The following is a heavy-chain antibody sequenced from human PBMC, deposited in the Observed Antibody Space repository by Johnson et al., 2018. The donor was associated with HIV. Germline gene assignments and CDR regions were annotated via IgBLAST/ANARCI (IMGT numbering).Heavy chain of an antibody. V-gene: IGHV3-23*04. Sequence: QLVESGGGLVQPGGSLRLSCAASGFTFSSYAMSWVRQAPGKGLEWVSGISGSGGSTYYADSGKGRFTISRDNSKNTLYLQMKSLRAEDTAVYYCAKTTWVIVVGMGGLDIWGQGTMVTVST. CDR3: AKTTWVIVVGMGGLDI. CDR1: GFTFSSYA. CDR2: ISGSGGST. D-gene: IGHD3-22*01. J-gene: IGHJ3*02.